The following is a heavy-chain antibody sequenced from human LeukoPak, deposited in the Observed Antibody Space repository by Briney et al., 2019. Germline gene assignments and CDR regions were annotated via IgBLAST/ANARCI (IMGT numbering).Heavy chain of an antibody. J-gene: IGHJ4*02. V-gene: IGHV4-31*03. CDR2: IYYTGST. D-gene: IGHD2-15*01. Sequence: SETLSLICTVSGGSISSGAYYWSWIRQYPGKGLEWMAYIYYTGSTYYNPSLKSRLTISLDTSKNQFSLKLSSVTAADTAVYFCAREPGNCRAGSCSFFDYWGRETLVTVSS. CDR1: GGSISSGAYY. CDR3: AREPGNCRAGSCSFFDY.